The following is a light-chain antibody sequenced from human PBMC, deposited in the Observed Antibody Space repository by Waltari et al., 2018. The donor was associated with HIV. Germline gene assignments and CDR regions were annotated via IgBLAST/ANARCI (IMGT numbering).Light chain of an antibody. CDR1: SSDVGGYNY. Sequence: SPGQSITIPCTGTSSDVGGYNYVSWYRLHPGEVPKLMIFDVNNRPSGVSNRFSGSKSGNTASLTISGLQVEDEADYYCSSYTSSSIVIFGGGTKVTVL. CDR2: DVN. V-gene: IGLV2-14*03. CDR3: SSYTSSSIVI. J-gene: IGLJ2*01.